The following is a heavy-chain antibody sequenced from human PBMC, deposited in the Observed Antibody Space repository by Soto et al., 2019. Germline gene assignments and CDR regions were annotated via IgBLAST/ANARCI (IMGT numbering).Heavy chain of an antibody. CDR2: IYYSGST. V-gene: IGHV4-30-4*01. D-gene: IGHD3-10*01. Sequence: SETLSLTCTVSGGSISSGDYYWSWIRQPPGKGLEWIGYIYYSGSTYYNPSLKSRVTISVDTSKNQFSLKLRSVTAADTAVYYCAIGITMVRGVIIQYFQPWGQGTLVTVSS. CDR3: AIGITMVRGVIIQYFQP. J-gene: IGHJ1*01. CDR1: GGSISSGDYY.